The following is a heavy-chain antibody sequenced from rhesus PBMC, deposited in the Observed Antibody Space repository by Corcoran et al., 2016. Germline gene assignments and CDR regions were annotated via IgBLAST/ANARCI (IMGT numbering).Heavy chain of an antibody. Sequence: QVQLQESGPGLVKPSETLSLTCAVSGGSISSNYWRWIRQPPGKGRGWIGRISGSGGCTDYNPSLKSRVTISTDTSKNQFSLTLSSVTAADTAVYYCARIYLAHFDYWGQGVLVTVSS. CDR2: ISGSGGCT. D-gene: IGHD2-27*01. J-gene: IGHJ4*01. V-gene: IGHV4-173*01. CDR1: GGSISSNY. CDR3: ARIYLAHFDY.